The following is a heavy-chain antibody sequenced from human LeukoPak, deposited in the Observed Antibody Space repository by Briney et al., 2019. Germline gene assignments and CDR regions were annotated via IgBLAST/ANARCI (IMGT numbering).Heavy chain of an antibody. D-gene: IGHD3-10*01. CDR3: ARGRFGSSLDY. J-gene: IGHJ4*02. CDR2: IYSSGST. V-gene: IGHV3-66*01. CDR1: RFTVSSNY. Sequence: GGSLRLSCAASRFTVSSNYMSWVRQAPGKGLEWVSFIYSSGSTYYADSVRGRFTISRDNSNNTLYLQMNSLRVEDTAVYYCARGRFGSSLDYWGQGTLVTVSS.